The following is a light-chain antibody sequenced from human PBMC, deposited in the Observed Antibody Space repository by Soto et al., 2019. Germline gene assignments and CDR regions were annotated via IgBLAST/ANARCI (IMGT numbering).Light chain of an antibody. V-gene: IGLV2-11*01. CDR3: CSCAGSYSYA. CDR2: DVT. Sequence: ARSQPRSVSAYPGQAATISSTGTNSDVGRYDYVSWYQQHPGKAPKLYVYDVTERPSGVPDRFSGSKSGNTASLTISGLQAEDEADYSCCSCAGSYSYAFGTGTRSPS. CDR1: NSDVGRYDY. J-gene: IGLJ1*01.